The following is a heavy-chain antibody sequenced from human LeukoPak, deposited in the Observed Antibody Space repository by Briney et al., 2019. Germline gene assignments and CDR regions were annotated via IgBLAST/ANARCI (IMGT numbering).Heavy chain of an antibody. CDR2: ISGSSRYI. J-gene: IGHJ4*02. V-gene: IGHV3-21*01. Sequence: GGSLRLSCAASGFTFSSYSMNWVRQAPGKGLEWVSGISGSSRYIYYADSVKGRFTISRDNAKNSLYLQMNSLRAEDTAVYYCVGTDTKMTTMVDYWGQGTLVAVSS. CDR3: VGTDTKMTTMVDY. CDR1: GFTFSSYS. D-gene: IGHD5-18*01.